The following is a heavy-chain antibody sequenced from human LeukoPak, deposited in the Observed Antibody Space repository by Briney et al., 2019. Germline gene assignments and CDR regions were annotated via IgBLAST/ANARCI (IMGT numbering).Heavy chain of an antibody. CDR2: IKQDGSEE. V-gene: IGHV3-7*03. J-gene: IGHJ4*02. D-gene: IGHD7-27*01. Sequence: PGGSLRVSCATSGFTFSSYWISWVRQAPGKGLEWVANIKQDGSEEYYVDSVKGRFTISRDNAKNSLYLQMNSLGAEDTAVYYCASELDLPTNWAFDYWGQGALVTVSS. CDR3: ASELDLPTNWAFDY. CDR1: GFTFSSYW.